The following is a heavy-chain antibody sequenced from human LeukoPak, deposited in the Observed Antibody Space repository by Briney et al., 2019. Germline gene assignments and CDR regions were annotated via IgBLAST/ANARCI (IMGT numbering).Heavy chain of an antibody. V-gene: IGHV4-59*12. J-gene: IGHJ6*02. Sequence: SETLSLTCTVSGGSISSYYWSWIRQPPGKGLEWIGYIYYSGSTYYNPSLKSRVTISVDTSKNQFSLKLSSVTAADTAVYYCARDSAYYDILTGYYRYYGMDVWGQGTTVTISS. CDR2: IYYSGST. CDR1: GGSISSYY. D-gene: IGHD3-9*01. CDR3: ARDSAYYDILTGYYRYYGMDV.